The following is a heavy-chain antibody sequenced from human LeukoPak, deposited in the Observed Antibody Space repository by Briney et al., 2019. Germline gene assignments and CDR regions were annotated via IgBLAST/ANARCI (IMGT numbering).Heavy chain of an antibody. V-gene: IGHV1-18*01. CDR3: AREPLPYCSGGSCYFLALLLDY. D-gene: IGHD2-15*01. Sequence: ASVKVSCKASGYTFTSYGICWVRQAPGQGLEWRGWISAYNANTNHPQKLPDRVTIPTDTSTRTAHMALRSLRYDDTAGYLFAREPLPYCSGGSCYFLALLLDYWGQGTLVTVSS. J-gene: IGHJ4*02. CDR1: GYTFTSYG. CDR2: ISAYNANT.